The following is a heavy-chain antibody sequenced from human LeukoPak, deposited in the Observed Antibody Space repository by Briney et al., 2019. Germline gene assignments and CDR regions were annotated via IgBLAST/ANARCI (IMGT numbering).Heavy chain of an antibody. Sequence: GGSLRLSCAASGFTFSGSAMHWVRQASGKGLELVGRIRSKANSYATAYAASVKGRFTISRDDSKNTAYLQMNSLKTEDTAVYYCTRHDYDSSGYYTNWFDPWGQGTLVTVSS. J-gene: IGHJ5*02. V-gene: IGHV3-73*01. D-gene: IGHD3-22*01. CDR1: GFTFSGSA. CDR3: TRHDYDSSGYYTNWFDP. CDR2: IRSKANSYAT.